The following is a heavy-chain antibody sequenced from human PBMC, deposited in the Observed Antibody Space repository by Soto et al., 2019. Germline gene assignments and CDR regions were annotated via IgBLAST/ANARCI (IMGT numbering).Heavy chain of an antibody. CDR1: GGSISSGDYY. CDR3: ARVSWFGDRNHDY. D-gene: IGHD3-10*01. Sequence: QVQLQESGPGLVKPSQTLSLTCTVSGGSISSGDYYWSWIRQHPGKGLEWIAFIYYSGSTYYNPSLESRVTLPVDTTNNQFTLRLSSVTAADTAVYYWARVSWFGDRNHDYWGQGTLVTVSS. CDR2: IYYSGST. J-gene: IGHJ4*02. V-gene: IGHV4-31*03.